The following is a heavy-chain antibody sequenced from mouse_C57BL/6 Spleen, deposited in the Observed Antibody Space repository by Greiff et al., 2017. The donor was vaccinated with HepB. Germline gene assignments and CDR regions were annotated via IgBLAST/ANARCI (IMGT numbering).Heavy chain of an antibody. CDR1: GYTFTSYD. J-gene: IGHJ4*01. CDR2: IYPRDGST. Sequence: QVQLQQSGPELVKPGASVKLSCKASGYTFTSYDINWVKQRPGQGLEWIGWIYPRDGSTKYNEKFKGKATLTVDTSSSTAYMELHSLTSEDSAVYFCARRGTNWDYYAMDYWGQGTSVTVSS. CDR3: ARRGTNWDYYAMDY. D-gene: IGHD4-1*02. V-gene: IGHV1-85*01.